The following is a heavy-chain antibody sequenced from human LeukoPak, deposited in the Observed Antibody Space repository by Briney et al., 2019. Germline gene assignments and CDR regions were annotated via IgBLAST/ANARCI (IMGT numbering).Heavy chain of an antibody. CDR3: ARHGGTVAVNDAFDV. D-gene: IGHD1-1*01. CDR2: IYYNGRT. CDR1: GGSISSCY. J-gene: IGHJ3*01. V-gene: IGHV4-59*08. Sequence: PSETLSLTCTVSGGSISSCYWSWIRQPPGKGLEWIGYIYYNGRTTYNPSLSSRVTISVDMSKNQFSLKLSSVSAADTAIYYCARHGGTVAVNDAFDVWGQGTVVTVSS.